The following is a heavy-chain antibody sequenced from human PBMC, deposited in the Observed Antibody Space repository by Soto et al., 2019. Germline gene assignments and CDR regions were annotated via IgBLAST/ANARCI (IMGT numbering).Heavy chain of an antibody. CDR2: ISAYNGNT. Sequence: ASVKVSCKASGYTFTSYGISWVRQAPGQGLEWMGWISAYNGNTNYAQKLQGRVTMTTDTSTSTAYMELRSLRSDDTAVYYCARGPCSSTSCEGDTDYYYGMDVWGQGTTVTVS. D-gene: IGHD2-2*01. CDR1: GYTFTSYG. V-gene: IGHV1-18*01. CDR3: ARGPCSSTSCEGDTDYYYGMDV. J-gene: IGHJ6*02.